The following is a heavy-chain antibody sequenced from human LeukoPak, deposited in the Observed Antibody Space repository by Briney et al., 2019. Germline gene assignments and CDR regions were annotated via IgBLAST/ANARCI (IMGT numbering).Heavy chain of an antibody. Sequence: PGGSLRLSCAASGLTFSDFWMHWVRQPPGKGLVWVALVKGDGRTTVYADSVKGRFTISRDTAKNTLYLQMNSLRADDSGVYYCATGHSYDYDYWGQGVLVTVSS. CDR2: VKGDGRTT. V-gene: IGHV3-74*01. CDR3: ATGHSYDYDY. D-gene: IGHD5-12*01. J-gene: IGHJ4*02. CDR1: GLTFSDFW.